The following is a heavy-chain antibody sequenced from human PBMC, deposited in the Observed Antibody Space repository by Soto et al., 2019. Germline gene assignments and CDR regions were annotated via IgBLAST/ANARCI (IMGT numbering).Heavy chain of an antibody. V-gene: IGHV3-30*18. Sequence: PGWSLRLSCASSVFTFISYGMQWVRQAPGKGLEWVAVISYDGSNKNYADAVKGRFSISRDNSKNTLYLQMNSLRAEDTAVYYCAKTSGIAVAGSNNYYYYYGMDVWGQGTPVTVSS. J-gene: IGHJ6*02. CDR3: AKTSGIAVAGSNNYYYYYGMDV. CDR2: ISYDGSNK. D-gene: IGHD6-19*01. CDR1: VFTFISYG.